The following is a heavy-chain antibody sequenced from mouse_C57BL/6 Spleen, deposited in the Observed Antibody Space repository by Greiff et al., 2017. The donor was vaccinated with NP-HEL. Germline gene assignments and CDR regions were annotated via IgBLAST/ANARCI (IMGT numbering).Heavy chain of an antibody. J-gene: IGHJ2*01. CDR3: ARDGHSYYFDY. CDR1: GFTFSDYY. Sequence: EVKVVESEGGLVQPGSSMKLSCTASGFTFSDYYMAWVRQVPEKGLEWVANINYDGSSTYYLDSLKSRFIISRDNAKNILYLQMSSLKSEDTATYYCARDGHSYYFDYWGQGTTLTVSS. V-gene: IGHV5-16*01. D-gene: IGHD3-1*01. CDR2: INYDGSST.